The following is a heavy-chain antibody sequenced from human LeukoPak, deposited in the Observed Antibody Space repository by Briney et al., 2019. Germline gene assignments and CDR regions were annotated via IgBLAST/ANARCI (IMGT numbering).Heavy chain of an antibody. D-gene: IGHD3-16*02. V-gene: IGHV1-46*01. CDR3: ARAHTYDYVWGSYRYDGDY. CDR2: INPSGGST. CDR1: GYTFTSYY. Sequence: ASVKVSCKASGYTFTSYYMHWVRQAPGQGLEWMGIINPSGGSTSYAQKFQGRVTMTWDTSTSTVYMELSSLRSEDTAVYYCARAHTYDYVWGSYRYDGDYWGQGTLVTVSS. J-gene: IGHJ4*02.